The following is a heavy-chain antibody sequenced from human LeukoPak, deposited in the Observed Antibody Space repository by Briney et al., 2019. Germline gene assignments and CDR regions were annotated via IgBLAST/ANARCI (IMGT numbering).Heavy chain of an antibody. D-gene: IGHD6-13*01. CDR2: ISHDGSDK. CDR3: ARALPPSSIVAAYPDS. Sequence: GGSLRLSCVASAFTFSSYGMHWVRQAPGKGLEWLAGISHDGSDKYYADSVKGRFTISRDNSKNTLYLQMNSLRVEDRALYYCARALPPSSIVAAYPDSWGQGTLVTVSS. V-gene: IGHV3-30*03. J-gene: IGHJ4*02. CDR1: AFTFSSYG.